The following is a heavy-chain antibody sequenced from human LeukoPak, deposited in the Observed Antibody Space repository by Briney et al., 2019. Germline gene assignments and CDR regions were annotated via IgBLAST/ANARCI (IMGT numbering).Heavy chain of an antibody. Sequence: PGGSLRLSCTTSGFTFSNYWKYWVRQAPGKGLMWVSRIISDGTGITYTDSVEGRCTISRDNAKNTLYLQMNSLRDEDTAVYYCVRGQTIDYWGQGTLVTVSS. CDR1: GFTFSNYW. J-gene: IGHJ4*02. CDR2: IISDGTGI. CDR3: VRGQTIDY. D-gene: IGHD4-17*01. V-gene: IGHV3-74*01.